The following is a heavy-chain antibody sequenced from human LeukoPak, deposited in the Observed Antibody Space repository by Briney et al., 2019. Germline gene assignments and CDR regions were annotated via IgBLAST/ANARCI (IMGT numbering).Heavy chain of an antibody. D-gene: IGHD3-10*01. CDR1: GGTFSSYA. Sequence: SVKVSCKASGGTFSSYAISWVRQAPGQGLEWMGGIIPIFGTANYAQKFQGRVTITTDESTSTAYMELSSLRSEDTAVYYCARGRMVRGVISLFDYWGQGTLVTVSS. CDR3: ARGRMVRGVISLFDY. J-gene: IGHJ4*02. CDR2: IIPIFGTA. V-gene: IGHV1-69*05.